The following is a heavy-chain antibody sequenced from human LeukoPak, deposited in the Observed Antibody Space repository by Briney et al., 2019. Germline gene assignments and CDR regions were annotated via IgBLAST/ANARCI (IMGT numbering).Heavy chain of an antibody. CDR3: ASYSSDWYFFDC. Sequence: SETLSLTCTVSGGSISSSSYYWAWIRQPPGKGLEWIGTIYYSGSTYYNPSLKSRVTVSVDTSKNQFSLKLSSVTAADTAVYYCASYSSDWYFFDCWGQGTLVTVSS. V-gene: IGHV4-39*01. CDR1: GGSISSSSYY. D-gene: IGHD6-19*01. J-gene: IGHJ4*02. CDR2: IYYSGST.